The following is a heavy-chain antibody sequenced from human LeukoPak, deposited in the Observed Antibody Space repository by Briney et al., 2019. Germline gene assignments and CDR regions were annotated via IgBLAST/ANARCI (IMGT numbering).Heavy chain of an antibody. D-gene: IGHD5-12*01. CDR3: ARVGRIVADSRGFDY. CDR2: INPNSGGT. V-gene: IGHV1-2*02. Sequence: ASVKVSCKASGGTFSSNAISWVRQAPGQGLEWMGWINPNSGGTNYAQKFQGRVTMTRDTSISTAYMELSRLRSDDTAVYYCARVGRIVADSRGFDYWGQGTLVTVSS. CDR1: GGTFSSNA. J-gene: IGHJ4*02.